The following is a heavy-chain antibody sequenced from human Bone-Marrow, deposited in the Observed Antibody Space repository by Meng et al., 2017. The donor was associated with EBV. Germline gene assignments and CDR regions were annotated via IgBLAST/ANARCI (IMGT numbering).Heavy chain of an antibody. CDR2: MDPNSGNT. CDR3: ARDVYASGTYRADP. Sequence: VLMVQSGAKVKKPGASVKVSCKASGNTLTRYDINWVRQATGQGLEWMGWMDPNSGNTGFAQKFQGRVTMTRNTSISTAYMELSALTSEDTAVYYCARDVYASGTYRADPWGQGTLVTVSS. V-gene: IGHV1-8*01. J-gene: IGHJ5*02. CDR1: GNTLTRYD. D-gene: IGHD3-10*01.